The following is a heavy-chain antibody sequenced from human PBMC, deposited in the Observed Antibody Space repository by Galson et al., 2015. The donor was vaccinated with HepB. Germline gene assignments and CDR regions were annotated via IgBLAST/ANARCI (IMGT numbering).Heavy chain of an antibody. J-gene: IGHJ4*02. Sequence: SLRLSCAASGFTVSSNYMSWVRQAPGKGLEWVSVIYSGGSTYYADSVKGRFTISRDNSKNTLYLQMNSLRAEDTAVYYCARSVAQVEYYFDYWGQGILVTVSS. CDR2: IYSGGST. CDR3: ARSVAQVEYYFDY. V-gene: IGHV3-66*01. CDR1: GFTVSSNY. D-gene: IGHD2-15*01.